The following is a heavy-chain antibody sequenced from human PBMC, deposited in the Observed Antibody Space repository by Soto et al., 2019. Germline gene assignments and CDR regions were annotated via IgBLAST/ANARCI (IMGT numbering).Heavy chain of an antibody. V-gene: IGHV3-74*01. Sequence: GSLRLSGAGSGFTFSSHWMHWVRQAPGKGLVWVSRINGDGSSTSYADSVKGRFTISRDNAKNMLYLQVNSLRADDTAVYYCAGSPGLSRISGTTLGAWGQGTLVTVSS. CDR3: AGSPGLSRISGTTLGA. J-gene: IGHJ5*01. CDR1: GFTFSSHW. CDR2: INGDGSST. D-gene: IGHD1-7*01.